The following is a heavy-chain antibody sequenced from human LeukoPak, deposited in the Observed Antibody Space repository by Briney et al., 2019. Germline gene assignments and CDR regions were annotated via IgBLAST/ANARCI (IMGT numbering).Heavy chain of an antibody. CDR2: INPSGGST. V-gene: IGHV1-46*01. CDR1: GYTFTSYY. J-gene: IGHJ4*02. Sequence: GASVKVSCKASGYTFTSYYMHWVRQAPGQGLEWMGIINPSGGSTSYAQKFQGRVTMTRDTSTSTVYMELSSLRSEDTAVYYCARGSSEGELPHPVGYWGQGTLVTVSS. D-gene: IGHD1-26*01. CDR3: ARGSSEGELPHPVGY.